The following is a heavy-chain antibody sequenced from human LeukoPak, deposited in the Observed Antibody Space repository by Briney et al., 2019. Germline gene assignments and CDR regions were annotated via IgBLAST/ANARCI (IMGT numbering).Heavy chain of an antibody. V-gene: IGHV1-18*01. Sequence: ASVKVSCKASGYTFTSYGTSWGRQAPGQGLEWMGWISAYNGNTNYAQKLQGRVTMTTDTSTSTAYMELRSLRSDDTAVYYCARDLDTVTTVDFQHWGQGTLVTVSS. J-gene: IGHJ1*01. CDR2: ISAYNGNT. CDR1: GYTFTSYG. CDR3: ARDLDTVTTVDFQH. D-gene: IGHD4-17*01.